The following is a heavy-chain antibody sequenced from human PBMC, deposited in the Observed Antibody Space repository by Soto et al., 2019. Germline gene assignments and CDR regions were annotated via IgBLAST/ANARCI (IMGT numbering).Heavy chain of an antibody. Sequence: PLETLFLTSSVSGGSIYTYLWLWLRQPAGKGLEWIGHIYSRGSGNYNPSLKSRVSMSVDTSKNQFSLKLNSVTAADTAVYYCATIVGANDYWGQGALVTV. CDR2: IYSRGSG. CDR3: ATIVGANDY. V-gene: IGHV4-4*07. D-gene: IGHD1-26*01. CDR1: GGSIYTYL. J-gene: IGHJ4*02.